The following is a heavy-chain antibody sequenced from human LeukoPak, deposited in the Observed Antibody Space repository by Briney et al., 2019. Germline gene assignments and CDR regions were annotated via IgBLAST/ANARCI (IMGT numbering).Heavy chain of an antibody. D-gene: IGHD6-19*01. CDR1: GYTFTSYD. J-gene: IGHJ3*02. Sequence: ASVKVFCKASGYTFTSYDINWVRQATGQGLEWMGWMNPNSGNTGYAQKFQGRVTMTRNTSISTAYMELSSLRSEDTAVYYCARVRQWLVPRAFDIWGQGTMVTVSS. CDR3: ARVRQWLVPRAFDI. V-gene: IGHV1-8*01. CDR2: MNPNSGNT.